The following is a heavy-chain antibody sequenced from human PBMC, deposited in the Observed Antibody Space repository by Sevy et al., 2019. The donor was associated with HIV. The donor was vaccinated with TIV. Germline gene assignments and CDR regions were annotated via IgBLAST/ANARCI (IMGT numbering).Heavy chain of an antibody. CDR1: GFTFNYAW. J-gene: IGHJ6*02. V-gene: IGHV3-15*01. CDR2: IKSKTDGGTA. D-gene: IGHD3-3*01. Sequence: GGCLRLSCAASGFTFNYAWMSWVRQAPGKGLEWVGRIKSKTDGGTADYAAHVKGRFTISRDDSENTLYLKMNSLKTEDTAVYYCASSGKNDFRDGHVNYYSLDVWGQGTTVTVSS. CDR3: ASSGKNDFRDGHVNYYSLDV.